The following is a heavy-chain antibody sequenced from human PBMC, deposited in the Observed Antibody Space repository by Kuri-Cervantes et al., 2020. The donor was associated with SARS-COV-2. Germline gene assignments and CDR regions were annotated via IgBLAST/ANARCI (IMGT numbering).Heavy chain of an antibody. D-gene: IGHD4-23*01. V-gene: IGHV3-30*04. Sequence: GESLKISCAASGFTFSSYAMQWVRQAPGKGLEWVAVISYGGSNKYYAVSVKGRFTISRENSKNTLYLQMNSLRAEDTAVYYCAKDFSGNVGGTFDYWGQGTLVTVSS. CDR3: AKDFSGNVGGTFDY. CDR1: GFTFSSYA. CDR2: ISYGGSNK. J-gene: IGHJ4*02.